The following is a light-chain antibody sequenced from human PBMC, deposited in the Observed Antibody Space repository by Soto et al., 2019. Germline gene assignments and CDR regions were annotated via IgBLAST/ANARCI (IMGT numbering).Light chain of an antibody. CDR1: QNINSY. V-gene: IGKV1-39*01. J-gene: IGKJ4*01. CDR2: AAS. Sequence: DIQMTQSPSSLSASVGDRVTITCRASQNINSYLNWYQHKPGKAPKVLIYAASSLQSGVPSRFSGSGSGTDFTLTISSLQPEDFATYYCQQSYSTPLTFGGGTKVEIK. CDR3: QQSYSTPLT.